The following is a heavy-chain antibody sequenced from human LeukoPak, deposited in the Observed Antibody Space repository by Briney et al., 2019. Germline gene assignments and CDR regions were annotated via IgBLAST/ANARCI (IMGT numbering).Heavy chain of an antibody. CDR3: ARGIKYYYGSGTYHYFDF. D-gene: IGHD3-10*01. CDR2: IYYSGST. Sequence: SETLSPTCTVSGSSISTYYWSWVRQPPGKGLEWIGYIYYSGSTNYNPSLKSRVTMLVDTSKNQFSLKLSSVTAAETAVYYCARGIKYYYGSGTYHYFDFWGQGTLVTVSS. V-gene: IGHV4-59*01. J-gene: IGHJ4*02. CDR1: GSSISTYY.